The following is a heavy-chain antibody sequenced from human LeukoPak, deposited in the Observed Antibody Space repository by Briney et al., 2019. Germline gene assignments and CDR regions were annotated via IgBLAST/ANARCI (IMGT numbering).Heavy chain of an antibody. J-gene: IGHJ3*02. CDR2: ISSSGSYI. Sequence: PGGSLRLSCAASGFTFSTYGMNWVRQAPGKGLEWVSYISSSGSYIYYADSVKGRFTISRDNAKNSLYLQMNSLRAEDTAVYYCAREGEYYDILTGYGRDAFDIWGQGTMVTVSS. CDR1: GFTFSTYG. D-gene: IGHD3-9*01. V-gene: IGHV3-21*05. CDR3: AREGEYYDILTGYGRDAFDI.